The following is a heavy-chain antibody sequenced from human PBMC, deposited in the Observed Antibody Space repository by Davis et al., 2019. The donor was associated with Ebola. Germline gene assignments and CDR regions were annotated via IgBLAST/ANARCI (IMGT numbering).Heavy chain of an antibody. CDR2: ISYDGSNK. Sequence: GESLKISCAASGFTFSSYAMHWVRQAPGKGLEWVAVISYDGSNKYYADSVKGRLTISRDNSKNTLYLQMNSLRAEDTAVYYCARGPSTGNSFSHWGQGTLVTVSS. CDR1: GFTFSSYA. D-gene: IGHD4-23*01. CDR3: ARGPSTGNSFSH. J-gene: IGHJ4*02. V-gene: IGHV3-30-3*01.